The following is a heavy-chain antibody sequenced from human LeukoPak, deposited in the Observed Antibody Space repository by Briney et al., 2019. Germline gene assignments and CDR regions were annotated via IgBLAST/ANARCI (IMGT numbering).Heavy chain of an antibody. D-gene: IGHD1-26*01. CDR1: GFTFSSYW. CDR3: ARQTGATTTGGYYFDH. J-gene: IGHJ4*02. Sequence: GGSLRLSCAASGFTFSSYWMYWVRQAPGKGLVWVSRINTDGSSTSYADSVKGRFSISRDNAKNTLDLQMNSLRADDTAVYYCARQTGATTTGGYYFDHCGRGTLVTVSS. V-gene: IGHV3-74*01. CDR2: INTDGSST.